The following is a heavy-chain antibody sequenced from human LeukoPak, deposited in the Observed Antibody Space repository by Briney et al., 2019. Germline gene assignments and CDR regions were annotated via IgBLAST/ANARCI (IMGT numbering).Heavy chain of an antibody. CDR2: IYSSGRT. CDR1: GGSIITYY. V-gene: IGHV4-4*07. CDR3: ARAYGDLYYVY. D-gene: IGHD4-17*01. J-gene: IGHJ4*01. Sequence: SETLTLTCTVSGGSIITYYLSWIRQPAGKGLEWIGRIYSSGRTNCHPSLESRVTMSVDTSKNQFSLNLTSVTAADTAVYYCARAYGDLYYVYWGRGLVAIVSS.